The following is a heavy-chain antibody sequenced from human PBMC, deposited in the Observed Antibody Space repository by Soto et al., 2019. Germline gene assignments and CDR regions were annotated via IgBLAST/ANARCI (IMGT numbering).Heavy chain of an antibody. CDR3: ATEEEYSSGWSRRVFDY. CDR1: GYTLTELS. CDR2: FDPEDGET. J-gene: IGHJ4*02. D-gene: IGHD6-19*01. V-gene: IGHV1-24*01. Sequence: ASVKVSCKVSGYTLTELSMHWVRQAPGKGLEWMGGFDPEDGETIYAQKFQGRVTMTEDTSTDTAYMELSSLRSEDTAVYYCATEEEYSSGWSRRVFDYWGQGTLVTVS.